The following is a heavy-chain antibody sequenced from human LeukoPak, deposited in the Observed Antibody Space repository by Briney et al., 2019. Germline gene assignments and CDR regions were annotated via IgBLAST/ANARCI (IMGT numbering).Heavy chain of an antibody. CDR1: GFTFSSYA. CDR3: AKAVYFSYYY. V-gene: IGHV3-23*01. J-gene: IGHJ4*02. CDR2: ISGSGGST. Sequence: PGASLRLSCAASGFTFSSYAMSWVRQAPGKGLEWVSAISGSGGSTYYADSVKGRFIISRDNSKNTLYLQMNSLRAEDTAVYYCAKAVYFSYYYWGQGTLVTVSS. D-gene: IGHD3-10*01.